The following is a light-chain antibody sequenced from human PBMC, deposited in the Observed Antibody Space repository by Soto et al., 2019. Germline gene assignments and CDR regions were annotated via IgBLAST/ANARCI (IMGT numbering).Light chain of an antibody. CDR1: SSDVGSYDY. Sequence: QSVLIQPPSVSGSPGQSVTISCTGTSSDVGSYDYVSWYQQHPGTVPKPMIYNVNTQPSGVPDRFSGSKSGNTASMTISGLQAEDEADYYCCSYTSSATWVFGTGTKVTVL. V-gene: IGLV2-11*01. CDR2: NVN. J-gene: IGLJ1*01. CDR3: CSYTSSATWV.